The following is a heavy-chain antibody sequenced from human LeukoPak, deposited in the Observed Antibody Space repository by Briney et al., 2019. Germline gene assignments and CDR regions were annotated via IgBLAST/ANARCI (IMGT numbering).Heavy chain of an antibody. CDR2: IIPIFGTA. Sequence: GASVTVSCTASGGTFSSYAISWVRQAPGQGLEWMGGIIPIFGTANYAQKFQGRVTITADESTSTAYMELSSLRSEDTAVYYCAREGPYYDILTGPKHYYYYYGMDVWGQGTTVTVSS. V-gene: IGHV1-69*13. CDR3: AREGPYYDILTGPKHYYYYYGMDV. J-gene: IGHJ6*02. CDR1: GGTFSSYA. D-gene: IGHD3-9*01.